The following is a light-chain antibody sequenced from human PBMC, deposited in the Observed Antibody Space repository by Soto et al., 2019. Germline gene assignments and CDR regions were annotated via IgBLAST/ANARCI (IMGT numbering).Light chain of an antibody. V-gene: IGKV3-20*01. CDR3: QQYGSSRT. CDR2: GVS. CDR1: QSVSSSD. J-gene: IGKJ1*01. Sequence: EIVLTQSPGTLSLSPGERATLSCRASQSVSSSDLAWYQQKPGQAPRLLIYGVSTRATGIPDRFSGSGSGIDFTLTISRLEPEDFAVYYCQQYGSSRTFGQGTKVDIK.